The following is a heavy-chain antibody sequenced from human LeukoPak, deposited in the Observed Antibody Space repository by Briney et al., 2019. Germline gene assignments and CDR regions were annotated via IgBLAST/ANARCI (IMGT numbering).Heavy chain of an antibody. CDR3: ARFKVAGYSSSWLDY. Sequence: PSETLSLTCAVYGGSFSPYSWTWIRQPPGKGLEWIGEISHSGSTNYNPSLKSRVTMSVDTSKNQFSLKLSSVTAADTAVYYCARFKVAGYSSSWLDYWGQGTLVTVSS. CDR2: ISHSGST. D-gene: IGHD6-13*01. CDR1: GGSFSPYS. V-gene: IGHV4-34*01. J-gene: IGHJ4*02.